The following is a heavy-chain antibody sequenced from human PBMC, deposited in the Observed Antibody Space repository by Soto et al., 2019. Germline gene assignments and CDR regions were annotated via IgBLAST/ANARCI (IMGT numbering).Heavy chain of an antibody. Sequence: ASVKVSCKASGYTFTSYAMRWVRQAPGQRLEWMGWINAGNGNTKYSQKFQGRVTITRDTSASTAYMELSSLRSEDTAVYYCARGSGSPLRLDPWGQGTLVTVSS. CDR3: ARGSGSPLRLDP. J-gene: IGHJ5*02. CDR1: GYTFTSYA. CDR2: INAGNGNT. V-gene: IGHV1-3*01. D-gene: IGHD1-26*01.